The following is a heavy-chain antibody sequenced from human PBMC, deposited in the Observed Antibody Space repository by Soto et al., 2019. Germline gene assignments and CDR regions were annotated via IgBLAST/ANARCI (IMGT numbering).Heavy chain of an antibody. Sequence: EVQLVESGGGLVQPGRSLRLSCAASGFTFDDYAMHWVRQAPGKGLEWVXGISWNSGSIGYADSVKGRFTISRDNAKNSLYLQXXXLXXXXTXLXXXXXXXXXXXXXXXGVCYFDYWGQGTLVTVSS. V-gene: IGHV3-9*01. CDR3: XXXXXXXXXXXXGVCYFDY. D-gene: IGHD2-8*01. CDR2: ISWNSGSI. CDR1: GFTFDDYA. J-gene: IGHJ4*02.